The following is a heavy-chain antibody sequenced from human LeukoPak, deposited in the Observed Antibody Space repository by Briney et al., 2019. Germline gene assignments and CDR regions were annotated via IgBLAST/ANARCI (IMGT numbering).Heavy chain of an antibody. CDR1: GYTFTSYG. CDR2: ISAYNGNT. Sequence: ASVKVSCKASGYTFTSYGISWVRQAPGQGLEWMGWISAYNGNTNYAQKLRGRVTMTTVTSTSTAYMELRSLRSDDTAVYYCARDVPYYYDSSGYPMHYWGQGTLVTVSS. V-gene: IGHV1-18*01. J-gene: IGHJ4*02. CDR3: ARDVPYYYDSSGYPMHY. D-gene: IGHD3-22*01.